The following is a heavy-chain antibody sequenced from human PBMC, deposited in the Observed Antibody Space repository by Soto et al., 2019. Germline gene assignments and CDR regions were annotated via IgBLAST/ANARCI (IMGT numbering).Heavy chain of an antibody. Sequence: GASVKVSCKASGYTFTSYYMHWVRQAPGQGLEWMGIINPSGGSTSYAQKFQGRVTMTRDTSTSTVYMELSSLRSEDTAVYYCAATILGARWLDPWGQGTLVTVSS. J-gene: IGHJ5*02. CDR2: INPSGGST. CDR1: GYTFTSYY. D-gene: IGHD1-26*01. V-gene: IGHV1-46*03. CDR3: AATILGARWLDP.